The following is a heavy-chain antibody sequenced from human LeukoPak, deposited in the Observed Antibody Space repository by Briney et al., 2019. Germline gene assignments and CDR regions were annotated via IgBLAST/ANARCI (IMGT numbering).Heavy chain of an antibody. CDR1: GFTFSSYA. D-gene: IGHD2-21*02. CDR2: ISYDGSNK. CDR3: ARDRGDNPFDY. J-gene: IGHJ4*02. Sequence: GGSLRLSCAASGFTFSSYAMHWVRQAPGKGLEWVAVISYDGSNKYYADSVKGRFTISRDNSKNTLYVQMNSLRAEDTAVYYCARDRGDNPFDYWGQGTLVAVSS. V-gene: IGHV3-30-3*01.